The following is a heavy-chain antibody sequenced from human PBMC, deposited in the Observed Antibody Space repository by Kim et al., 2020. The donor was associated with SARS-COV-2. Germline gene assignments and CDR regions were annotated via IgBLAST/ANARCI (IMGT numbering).Heavy chain of an antibody. D-gene: IGHD6-13*01. CDR2: IRRQSFDGTA. V-gene: IGHV3-49*03. Sequence: GGSLRLSCTTSGFSFGDYAMGWFRQAPGTGLEWVSFIRRQSFDGTAGYAASVKGRFTVSRDNSKGIAYLQMNSMKPEDTAVYYCTGIASAVGTSDAWGQG. CDR3: TGIASAVGTSDA. J-gene: IGHJ5*01. CDR1: GFSFGDYA.